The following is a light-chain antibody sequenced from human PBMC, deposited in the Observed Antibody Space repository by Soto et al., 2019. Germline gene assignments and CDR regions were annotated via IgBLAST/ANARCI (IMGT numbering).Light chain of an antibody. J-gene: IGKJ1*01. CDR1: QSISSSY. Sequence: EIVLTQYPGSLSLSPGERAPLSCRASQSISSSYLAWYQQKPGQAPRLLIYGASSRATGIPDRFSGSGSGTDFTLTISRLEPEDFAVYFCQQYGSSPRTFGQGTKVDIK. CDR2: GAS. V-gene: IGKV3-20*01. CDR3: QQYGSSPRT.